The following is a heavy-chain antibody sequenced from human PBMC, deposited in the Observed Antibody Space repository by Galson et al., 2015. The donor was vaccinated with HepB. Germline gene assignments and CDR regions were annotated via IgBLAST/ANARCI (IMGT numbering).Heavy chain of an antibody. CDR1: GFTFSSYA. J-gene: IGHJ6*02. D-gene: IGHD2-15*01. Sequence: SLRLSCAASGFTFSSYAMSWVRQAPGKGLEWVSAISGSGGSTYYADSVKGRFTISRDNSKNTLYLQMNSLRAEDTAVYYCAKDGGRIRYYYYGMDVWGQGTTVTVSS. CDR3: AKDGGRIRYYYYGMDV. CDR2: ISGSGGST. V-gene: IGHV3-23*01.